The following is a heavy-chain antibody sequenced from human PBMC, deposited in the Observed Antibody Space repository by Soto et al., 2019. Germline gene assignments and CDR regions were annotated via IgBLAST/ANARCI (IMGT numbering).Heavy chain of an antibody. CDR1: GFTFSSYG. V-gene: IGHV3-30*18. J-gene: IGHJ6*02. CDR2: ISYDGSNK. Sequence: QVQLVESGGGVVQPGRSLRLSCAASGFTFSSYGMHWVRQAPGKGLEWVAVISYDGSNKYYADSVKGRFTISRDNSKNTLSLQMNRLRAEATAVYYCANVIAVAGAYYYCMDVWGQGTTVTVSS. CDR3: ANVIAVAGAYYYCMDV. D-gene: IGHD6-19*01.